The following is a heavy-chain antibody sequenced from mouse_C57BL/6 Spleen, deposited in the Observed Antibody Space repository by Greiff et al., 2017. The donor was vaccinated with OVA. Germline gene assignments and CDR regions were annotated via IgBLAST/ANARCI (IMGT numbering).Heavy chain of an antibody. CDR3: ARSQLGPWYFDV. J-gene: IGHJ1*03. CDR2: IYPGDGDT. D-gene: IGHD4-1*02. CDR1: GYAFSSYW. Sequence: QVQLQQSGAELVKPGASVKISCKASGYAFSSYWMNWVKQRPGKGLEWIGQIYPGDGDTNYNGKFKGKATLTADKSSSTAYMQLSSLTSEDSAVYFCARSQLGPWYFDVWGTGTTVTVSS. V-gene: IGHV1-80*01.